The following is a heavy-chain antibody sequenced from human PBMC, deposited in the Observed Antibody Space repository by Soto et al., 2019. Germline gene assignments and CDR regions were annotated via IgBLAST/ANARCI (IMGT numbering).Heavy chain of an antibody. V-gene: IGHV4-59*01. CDR3: ARELQYNWNDGPFDY. J-gene: IGHJ4*02. CDR2: VYSSGST. Sequence: SETLCLTCTVSGGSMNTYYWRWIRQPPRKGLQWIGYVYSSGSTKYNPSLKSRVTMSIDTSKNQFSLQLNSVTAADTAVYFCARELQYNWNDGPFDYWGQGNLVTVS. D-gene: IGHD1-20*01. CDR1: GGSMNTYY.